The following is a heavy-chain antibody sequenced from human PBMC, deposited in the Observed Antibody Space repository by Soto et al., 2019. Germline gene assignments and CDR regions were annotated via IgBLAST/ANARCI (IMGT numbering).Heavy chain of an antibody. D-gene: IGHD1-1*01. Sequence: SETLSLTCTVSGGSISSYYWSWIRQPPGKGLEWIGYIYYSGSTNYNPSLKSRVTISVDTSKNQFSLKLSSVTAADTAVYYCARLQILGYNWNDPYSYYYRHVGGKGPRVPVS. CDR3: ARLQILGYNWNDPYSYYYRHV. CDR2: IYYSGST. V-gene: IGHV4-59*08. CDR1: GGSISSYY. J-gene: IGHJ6*03.